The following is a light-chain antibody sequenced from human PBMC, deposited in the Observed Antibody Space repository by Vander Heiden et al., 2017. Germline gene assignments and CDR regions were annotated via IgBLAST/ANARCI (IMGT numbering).Light chain of an antibody. CDR2: AAS. J-gene: IGKJ5*01. V-gene: IGKV1-39*01. CDR3: QQSYSTFSIT. Sequence: DIQMTQSPPSLSASVGDRVTITCRASQSISSYLNWYQQKPGKAPKLLIYAASSLQSGVPSRFSGSGSGTDFTLTISSLQPEDFATYYCQQSYSTFSITFGQGTRLEIK. CDR1: QSISSY.